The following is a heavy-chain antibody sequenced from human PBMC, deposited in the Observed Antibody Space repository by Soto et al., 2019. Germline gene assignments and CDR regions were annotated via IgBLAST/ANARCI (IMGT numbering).Heavy chain of an antibody. CDR2: IGDSGGST. CDR3: AKKVYTSGWYGVDH. CDR1: GFTFTNYA. Sequence: PGGSLRLSCAASGFTFTNYAINWVRQAPGKGLEWVSVIGDSGGSTYYADSVKGRFTISRDNSKNTLYLQMNSLRAEDTALYYCAKKVYTSGWYGVDHWGQGTLVTVSS. J-gene: IGHJ4*02. V-gene: IGHV3-23*01. D-gene: IGHD6-19*01.